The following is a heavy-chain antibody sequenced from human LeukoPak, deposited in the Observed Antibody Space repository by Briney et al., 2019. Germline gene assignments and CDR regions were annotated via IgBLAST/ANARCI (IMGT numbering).Heavy chain of an antibody. CDR1: GFTFDDYA. CDR2: ISWNSGSI. Sequence: GRSLRLSCAASGFTFDDYAMHWVRQAPGKGLEWVSGISWNSGSIGYADSVKGRFTISRDNAKNTLYLQMNSLRAEDTAIYFCARDPSHYYDSSGYYFDYWGQGALVAVSS. D-gene: IGHD3-22*01. CDR3: ARDPSHYYDSSGYYFDY. V-gene: IGHV3-9*01. J-gene: IGHJ4*02.